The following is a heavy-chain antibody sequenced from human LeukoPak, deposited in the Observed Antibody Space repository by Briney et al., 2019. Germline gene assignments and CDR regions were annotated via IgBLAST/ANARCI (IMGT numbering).Heavy chain of an antibody. CDR1: GFTFSSYA. D-gene: IGHD2-15*01. CDR2: ISGSGGST. CDR3: AKRVGYCSGGSCD. V-gene: IGHV3-23*01. Sequence: GGSLRLSCAASGFTFSSYAMSWVRQAPGKGLEWVSAISGSGGSTYYADSVKGRLTISRDNSKNTLYLQMNSLRAEDTAVYYCAKRVGYCSGGSCDWGQGTLVTVSS. J-gene: IGHJ4*02.